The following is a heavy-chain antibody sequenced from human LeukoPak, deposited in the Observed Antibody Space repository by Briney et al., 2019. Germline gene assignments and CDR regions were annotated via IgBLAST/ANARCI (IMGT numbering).Heavy chain of an antibody. J-gene: IGHJ4*02. V-gene: IGHV4-39*01. CDR3: ARASDFWSGYYLDY. CDR1: GGSISSSSYS. Sequence: SETLSLTCTVSGGSISSSSYSWGWIRQPPGKGLEWIGSIYYSGTTYYNPSLKSRVTISVDTSKIQFSLKLSSVAATDTAVYYCARASDFWSGYYLDYWGQGTLVTVSS. CDR2: IYYSGTT. D-gene: IGHD3-3*01.